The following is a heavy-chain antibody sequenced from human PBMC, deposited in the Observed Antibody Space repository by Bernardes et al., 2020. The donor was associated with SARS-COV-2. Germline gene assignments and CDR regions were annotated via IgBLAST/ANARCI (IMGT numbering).Heavy chain of an antibody. D-gene: IGHD2-2*01. J-gene: IGHJ4*02. V-gene: IGHV3-30*04. Sequence: GGSLRLSCSASGFTFSSYAMHLVRQAPGKVLEWVAVISYVGSNKYYAHSVTGRFTISRDNSKNTLYLQMNSLRAEGTAVYYCAGGRWGYCSSTSCHQFDYWGQGTLVTVSS. CDR2: ISYVGSNK. CDR1: GFTFSSYA. CDR3: AGGRWGYCSSTSCHQFDY.